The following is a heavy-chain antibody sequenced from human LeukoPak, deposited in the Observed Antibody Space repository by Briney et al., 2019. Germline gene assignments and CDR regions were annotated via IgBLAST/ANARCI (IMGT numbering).Heavy chain of an antibody. J-gene: IGHJ4*02. Sequence: TSETLSLTCTVSGGSVSSSSYYWGWVRQPPGKGLEWIGTISYSGSTYYNPSLKSRVTISVDTSNNQFSLKLTSVTAADTAVYYCARQGGSGRSLGYWGQGTLVTVSS. CDR2: ISYSGST. CDR1: GGSVSSSSYY. V-gene: IGHV4-39*01. D-gene: IGHD3-10*01. CDR3: ARQGGSGRSLGY.